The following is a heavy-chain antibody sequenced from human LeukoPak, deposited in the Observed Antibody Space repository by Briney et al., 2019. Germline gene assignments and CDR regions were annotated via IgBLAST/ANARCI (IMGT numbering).Heavy chain of an antibody. CDR2: ITGNGGST. V-gene: IGHV3-23*01. Sequence: GGSLRLSCAASGFTFSSYAMSWVRQTPGKGLEWVSAITGNGGSTYYADSVKGRFTISRDNSKNTLYLQMNSLRAEDTAVYYCAKFLTYYYDSSGYYYYYYYGMDVWGQGTTVTVSS. CDR1: GFTFSSYA. J-gene: IGHJ6*02. D-gene: IGHD3-22*01. CDR3: AKFLTYYYDSSGYYYYYYYGMDV.